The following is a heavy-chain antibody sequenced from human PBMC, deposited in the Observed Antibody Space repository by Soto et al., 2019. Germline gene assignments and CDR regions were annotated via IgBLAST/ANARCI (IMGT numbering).Heavy chain of an antibody. CDR2: LSHSGGT. CDR3: ASGTRPDTRFGESIFDF. CDR1: GASIGSGTYY. V-gene: IGHV4-31*03. Sequence: QVQLQESGPGLVKPSQTLSLTCTVSGASIGSGTYYWHWIRQHPGKGLEWIGWLSHSGGTYYNSSLRSRMTISVATSKDQFSLRLPSVTAADTAVYYCASGTRPDTRFGESIFDFWGQGTLVTVSS. J-gene: IGHJ4*02. D-gene: IGHD3-10*01.